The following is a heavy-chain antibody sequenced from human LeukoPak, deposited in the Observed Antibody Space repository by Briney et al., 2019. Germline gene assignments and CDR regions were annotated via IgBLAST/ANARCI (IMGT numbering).Heavy chain of an antibody. CDR2: TRNKANSYTT. CDR1: GFTFSDHY. D-gene: IGHD3-10*01. V-gene: IGHV3-72*01. Sequence: PGGSLRLSCAASGFTFSDHYMDWVRQAPGQGLEWVGRTRNKANSYTTEYAASVKGRFTISRDDSKNSLYLQMNSLKTEDTAVYYCARSTYYYGSGSYLFDYWGQGTLVTVSS. CDR3: ARSTYYYGSGSYLFDY. J-gene: IGHJ4*02.